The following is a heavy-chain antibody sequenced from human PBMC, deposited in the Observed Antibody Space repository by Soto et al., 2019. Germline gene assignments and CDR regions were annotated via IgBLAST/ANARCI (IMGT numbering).Heavy chain of an antibody. CDR3: AREGVVVPAASPYFDY. V-gene: IGHV3-66*01. D-gene: IGHD2-2*01. J-gene: IGHJ4*02. Sequence: GGSLRLSCAASGFTVSSNYMSWVRQAPGKGLEWVSVIYSGGSTYYADSVKGRFTISRDNSKNTLYLQMNSLRAEDTAVYYCAREGVVVPAASPYFDYWGQGTLVTVSS. CDR2: IYSGGST. CDR1: GFTVSSNY.